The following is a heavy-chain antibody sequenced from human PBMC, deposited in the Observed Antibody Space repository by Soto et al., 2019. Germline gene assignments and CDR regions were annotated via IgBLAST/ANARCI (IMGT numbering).Heavy chain of an antibody. CDR3: ARCRDAFGFDS. CDR1: GGSIRSGGYY. J-gene: IGHJ4*02. V-gene: IGHV4-31*03. Sequence: QVQLQESGPGLVKPSDILSLTCNVSGGSIRSGGYYWGWIRQATGKGLEWIGYIHYRGRTSYNPSLESRVSISLDTSGHQFSLTLTSVTAADTAVYYCARCRDAFGFDSWGQGTLVTVSS. D-gene: IGHD2-15*01. CDR2: IHYRGRT.